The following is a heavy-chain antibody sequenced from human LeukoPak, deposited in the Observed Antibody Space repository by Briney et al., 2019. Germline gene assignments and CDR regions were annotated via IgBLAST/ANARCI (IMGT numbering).Heavy chain of an antibody. CDR2: VSYDGSNK. D-gene: IGHD5-18*01. J-gene: IGHJ4*02. CDR1: GFTFSNYN. V-gene: IGHV3-30*18. Sequence: GGSLRLSCAASGFTFSNYNMNWVRQAPGKGLEWVAVVSYDGSNKYYADSVKGRFTISRDNSKNTLYLQMNSLRAEDTAVYYCAKEDTAMVAFDYWGQGTLVTVSS. CDR3: AKEDTAMVAFDY.